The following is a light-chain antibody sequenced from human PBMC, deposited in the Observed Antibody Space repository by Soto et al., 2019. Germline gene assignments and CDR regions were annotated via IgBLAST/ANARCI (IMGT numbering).Light chain of an antibody. J-gene: IGKJ1*01. Sequence: EFVLTQSPGTLSVSPGERATLSRRASQTVRNNYLAWYQQKPGQAPRLLIYGASSRATGIPDRFSGSGSGTAFTLTISRLDPEDFAVYYCQQYGRSPRTFGQGTKVDIK. CDR3: QQYGRSPRT. CDR2: GAS. CDR1: QTVRNNY. V-gene: IGKV3-20*01.